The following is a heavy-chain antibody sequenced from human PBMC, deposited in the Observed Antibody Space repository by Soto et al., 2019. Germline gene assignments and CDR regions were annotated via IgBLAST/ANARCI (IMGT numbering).Heavy chain of an antibody. CDR1: GFTFGDYA. V-gene: IGHV3-49*04. Sequence: GGSVRLSXTASGFTFGDYAMSWVRQAPGKGLEWVGFIRSKAYGGTTEYAASVKGRFTISRDDSKSIAYLQMNSLKTEDTAVYYCTRENRGWGLYYYYYGMDVWGQGTTVTVSS. CDR3: TRENRGWGLYYYYYGMDV. D-gene: IGHD6-19*01. CDR2: IRSKAYGGTT. J-gene: IGHJ6*02.